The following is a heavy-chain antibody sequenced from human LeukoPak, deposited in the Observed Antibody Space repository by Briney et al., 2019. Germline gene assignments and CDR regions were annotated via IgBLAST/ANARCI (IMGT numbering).Heavy chain of an antibody. CDR3: ARGRNIAVAGTRWFDP. CDR2: INPNSGGT. Sequence: ASVKVSCKASGYTFTGYYMHWVRQAPGQGLEWMGWINPNSGGTNYAQKFQGRVTMTRDTSIRTAYMELSRLRSDDTAVYYCARGRNIAVAGTRWFDPWGQGTLVTVSS. J-gene: IGHJ5*02. D-gene: IGHD6-19*01. V-gene: IGHV1-2*02. CDR1: GYTFTGYY.